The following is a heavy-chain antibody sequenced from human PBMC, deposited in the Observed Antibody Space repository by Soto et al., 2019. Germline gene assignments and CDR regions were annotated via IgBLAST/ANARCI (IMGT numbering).Heavy chain of an antibody. CDR1: GFTFSDYY. J-gene: IGHJ5*02. CDR3: ARAGAYGSGSYERGSDWFDP. Sequence: QVQLVESGGGLVKPGGSLRLSCAASGFTFSDYYMSWIRQAPGKGLEWVSYISSSGSTIYYADSVKGRFTISRDNAKNSLYLQMNSLRAEDTAVYYCARAGAYGSGSYERGSDWFDPWGQGTLVTVSS. CDR2: ISSSGSTI. D-gene: IGHD3-10*01. V-gene: IGHV3-11*01.